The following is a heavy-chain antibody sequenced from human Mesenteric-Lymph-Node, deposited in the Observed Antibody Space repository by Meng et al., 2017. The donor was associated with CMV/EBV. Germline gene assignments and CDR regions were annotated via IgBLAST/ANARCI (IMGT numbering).Heavy chain of an antibody. CDR2: IYRGDNT. CDR3: TGDSVSNPNLDY. CDR1: GFNVRDKY. Sequence: EGERVGLGGVLVKPGGALRVSCAASGFNVRDKYMSWVRQAPGKGLEWVCIIYRGDNTYYIDSVKDRFTVSRDNSKNTMYLQMNSLRVEDTAVYYCTGDSVSNPNLDYWGQGTLVTVSS. V-gene: IGHV3-66*01. D-gene: IGHD3-10*01. J-gene: IGHJ4*02.